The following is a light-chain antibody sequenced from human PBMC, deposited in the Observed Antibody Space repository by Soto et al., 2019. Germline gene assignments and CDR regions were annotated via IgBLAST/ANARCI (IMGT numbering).Light chain of an antibody. J-gene: IGKJ5*01. CDR3: QQRNVWPPVT. CDR1: PSVANF. CDR2: GAF. V-gene: IGKV3-11*01. Sequence: EIVLIQSPATLSLSPGERATLSCRSSPSVANFVAWYQHKPGQAPRLLISGAFNRATGIPARFSGSGAGTDFTLTISSPEPEDASVYYSQQRNVWPPVTLGKGTRVEI.